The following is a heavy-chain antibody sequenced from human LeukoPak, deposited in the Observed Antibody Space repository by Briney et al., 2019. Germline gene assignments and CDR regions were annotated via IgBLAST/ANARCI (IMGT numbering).Heavy chain of an antibody. CDR3: TRGVAPAHFDP. J-gene: IGHJ5*02. V-gene: IGHV3-66*02. D-gene: IGHD5-12*01. CDR1: GFTVSSNY. CDR2: IYSGSST. Sequence: GGSLRLSCAASGFTVSSNYMTWVRQAPGKGLEWVSVIYSGSSTYYTDSVKGRFTISRDNSKNTLYLQMNSLRTEDTAVYYCTRGVAPAHFDPWGQGTLVTVSS.